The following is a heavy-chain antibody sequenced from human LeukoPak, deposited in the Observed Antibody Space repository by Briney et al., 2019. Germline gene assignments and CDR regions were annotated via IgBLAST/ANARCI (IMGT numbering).Heavy chain of an antibody. J-gene: IGHJ5*02. Sequence: PGGTLRLSCAASGFTFSNYGMSWVRQAPGKGLEWVSTISGSGGNTFYADSVKGRFTISRDISKNTLYLQMNSLKAEDTAVYYCAKDANIVVVPTADLDPWGQGTLVTVSS. V-gene: IGHV3-23*01. CDR3: AKDANIVVVPTADLDP. D-gene: IGHD2-2*01. CDR1: GFTFSNYG. CDR2: ISGSGGNT.